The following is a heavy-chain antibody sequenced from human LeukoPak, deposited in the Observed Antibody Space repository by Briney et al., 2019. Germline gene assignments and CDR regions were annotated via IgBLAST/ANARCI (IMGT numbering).Heavy chain of an antibody. Sequence: SETLSLTCIVSGGSISSSSYYWGWIRQPPGKGLEWIGSMYYSGSTYYNPSLKSRVTISVDTSKNQFSLKLSSVTAADTAVYYCARGPRGIAATGSYYDYWGQGTLVTVSS. V-gene: IGHV4-39*01. CDR2: MYYSGST. D-gene: IGHD6-13*01. CDR1: GGSISSSSYY. J-gene: IGHJ4*02. CDR3: ARGPRGIAATGSYYDY.